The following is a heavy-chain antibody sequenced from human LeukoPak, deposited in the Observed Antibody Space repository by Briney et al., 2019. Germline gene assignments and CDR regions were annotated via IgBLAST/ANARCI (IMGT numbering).Heavy chain of an antibody. CDR2: INAGNGNT. Sequence: ASVKVSCKASGYTFTSYAMHWVRQAPGQRLEWMGWINAGNGNTKYSQKFQGRVTITRDTSASTAYMELSSLRSEDTAVYYCVSGVAPGYKNAFDIWGQGTMVTVSS. D-gene: IGHD1-14*01. J-gene: IGHJ3*02. CDR3: VSGVAPGYKNAFDI. CDR1: GYTFTSYA. V-gene: IGHV1-3*01.